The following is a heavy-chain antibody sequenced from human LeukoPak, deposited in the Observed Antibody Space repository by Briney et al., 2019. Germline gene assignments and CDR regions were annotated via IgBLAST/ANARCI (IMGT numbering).Heavy chain of an antibody. CDR2: ISPSSSYI. V-gene: IGHV3-21*01. D-gene: IGHD6-13*01. J-gene: IGHJ3*02. CDR1: GFTFSTYN. CDR3: ARDRYSTSLDAFDI. Sequence: PGGSPRLSCAASGFTFSTYNINWVRQAPGKGLEWVSSISPSSSYIYYADSVKGQFTISRDNAKNSLYLQMNSLRAEDTAVYYCARDRYSTSLDAFDIWGQGTMVTVSS.